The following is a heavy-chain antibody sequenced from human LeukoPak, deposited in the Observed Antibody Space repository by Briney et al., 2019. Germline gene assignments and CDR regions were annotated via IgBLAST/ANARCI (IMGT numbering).Heavy chain of an antibody. CDR3: ARRVLLWFGEPKGPIDY. CDR1: GYSFTIYW. D-gene: IGHD3-10*01. Sequence: GESLKISCKGSGYSFTIYWIGWVRQMPGKGLEWMGIIYPADSDTRYSPSFQGQVTISADKSISTTYLQWSSLKASDTAMYYCARRVLLWFGEPKGPIDYWGQGTLVTVSS. CDR2: IYPADSDT. J-gene: IGHJ4*02. V-gene: IGHV5-51*01.